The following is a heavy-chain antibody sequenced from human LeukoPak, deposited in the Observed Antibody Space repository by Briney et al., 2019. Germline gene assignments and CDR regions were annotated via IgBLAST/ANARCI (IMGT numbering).Heavy chain of an antibody. Sequence: SETLSLTCTVSGGSISSGGYYWSWIRQHPGKGLEWIGYIYYSGSTYYNPSLKSRVTISVDTSKNQLSLNLTSVTAADTAVYYCSRENGAFSPFGYWGQGTLVTVPS. D-gene: IGHD2-8*01. CDR2: IYYSGST. CDR3: SRENGAFSPFGY. J-gene: IGHJ4*02. V-gene: IGHV4-31*03. CDR1: GGSISSGGYY.